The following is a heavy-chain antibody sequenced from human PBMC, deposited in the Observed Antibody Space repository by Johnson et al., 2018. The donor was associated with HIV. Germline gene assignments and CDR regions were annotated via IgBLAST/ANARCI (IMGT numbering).Heavy chain of an antibody. D-gene: IGHD5-24*01. J-gene: IGHJ3*02. CDR1: GFTFSNYA. Sequence: QVQLVESGGGLVKPGGSLRLSCAASGFTFSNYAVHWVRQAPGKGLEWVAVISYDGSTEYYADSVKGRFTMSRDNSKSTLNLQMNSLRAEHTAVYFCARRRDGYPGPGAFDIWGQGTMVTVSS. CDR3: ARRRDGYPGPGAFDI. CDR2: ISYDGSTE. V-gene: IGHV3-30*04.